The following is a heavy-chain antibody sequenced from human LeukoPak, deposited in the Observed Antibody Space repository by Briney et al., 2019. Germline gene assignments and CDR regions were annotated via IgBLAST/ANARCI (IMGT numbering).Heavy chain of an antibody. CDR3: ARGRGSGSYYYYYYYGMDV. Sequence: ASVKVSCKASGYTFTSYGISWVRQAPGQGLEWMGWINAGNGNTKYSQKFQGRVTITRDTSASTAYMELSSLRSEDTAVYYCARGRGSGSYYYYYYYGMDVWGQGTTVTVSS. D-gene: IGHD3-10*01. CDR1: GYTFTSYG. V-gene: IGHV1-3*01. CDR2: INAGNGNT. J-gene: IGHJ6*02.